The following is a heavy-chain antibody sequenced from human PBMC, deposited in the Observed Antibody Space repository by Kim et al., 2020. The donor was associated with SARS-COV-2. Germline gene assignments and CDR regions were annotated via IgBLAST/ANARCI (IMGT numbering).Heavy chain of an antibody. CDR1: GFTFSSCA. J-gene: IGHJ6*02. CDR2: ISYDGSNK. CDR3: AGDPWSRLRGVTYSYYGMDV. Sequence: GGSLRRSCAASGFTFSSCAMHWVRQAPGKGLEWVAVISYDGSNKNYADSVKGRFTISRDNSKNTLYLQMNSLRAEDTALYYCAGDPWSRLRGVTYSYYGMDVWGQGTTVTVSS. D-gene: IGHD3-10*01. V-gene: IGHV3-30-3*01.